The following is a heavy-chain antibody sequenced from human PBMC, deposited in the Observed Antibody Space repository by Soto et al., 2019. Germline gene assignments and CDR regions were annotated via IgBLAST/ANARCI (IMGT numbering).Heavy chain of an antibody. CDR3: ARGRDSSGWYFKP. CDR1: GYTFTSYD. D-gene: IGHD6-19*01. CDR2: MNPNSGNT. J-gene: IGHJ3*01. Sequence: ASVKVSCKASGYTFTSYDINWVRHATGQGLEWMGWMNPNSGNTGYAQKFQGRVTMTRNTSISTAYMELSSLRSEDTAVDYCARGRDSSGWYFKPWGQGTMVTVSS. V-gene: IGHV1-8*01.